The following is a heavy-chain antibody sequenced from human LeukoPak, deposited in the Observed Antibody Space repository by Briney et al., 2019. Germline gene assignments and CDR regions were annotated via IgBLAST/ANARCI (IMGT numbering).Heavy chain of an antibody. CDR2: IYSGGST. J-gene: IGHJ4*02. CDR1: GFTVSSNY. Sequence: GGSLRLSCAASGFTVSSNYMSWVRQAPGKGLEWVSVIYSGGSTYYADSVKGRFTISRDNSKNTLYLQMNSLRAEDTAVYYCARKANYDSSGGKEYYFDYWGQGTLVTVSS. CDR3: ARKANYDSSGGKEYYFDY. V-gene: IGHV3-66*01. D-gene: IGHD3-22*01.